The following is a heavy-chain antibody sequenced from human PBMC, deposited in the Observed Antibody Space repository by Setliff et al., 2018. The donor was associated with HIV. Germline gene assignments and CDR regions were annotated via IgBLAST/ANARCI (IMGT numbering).Heavy chain of an antibody. J-gene: IGHJ4*02. CDR1: GGSISGYY. D-gene: IGHD3-16*01. V-gene: IGHV4-4*09. CDR3: ARRIGAGNFDY. Sequence: SETLSLTCTVSGGSISGYYWSWIRQPPGKGLEWIGYIYTSGSTHYNPSLKSRVTISVDTSKNQFSLKLSSVTAADTAVYYCARRIGAGNFDYWGQGTLVTVSS. CDR2: IYTSGST.